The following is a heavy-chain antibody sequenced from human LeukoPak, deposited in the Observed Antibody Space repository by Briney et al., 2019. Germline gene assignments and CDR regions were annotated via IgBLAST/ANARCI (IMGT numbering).Heavy chain of an antibody. J-gene: IGHJ5*02. Sequence: GGSLRLSCAASGFTFSSYEMNWVRQAPGKGLEWVSYISSSGSTIYYADSVKGRFTISRDNAKNSLYLQMNSLRAQDTAVYYCGREANLGWFDPWGQGTLVTVSS. D-gene: IGHD7-27*01. V-gene: IGHV3-48*03. CDR2: ISSSGSTI. CDR1: GFTFSSYE. CDR3: GREANLGWFDP.